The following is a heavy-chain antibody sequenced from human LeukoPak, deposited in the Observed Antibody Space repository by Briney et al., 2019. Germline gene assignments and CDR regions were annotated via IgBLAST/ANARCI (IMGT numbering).Heavy chain of an antibody. CDR1: GYSISSGYY. CDR3: ARILARQFTSFSDSSPYTYYYMDV. Sequence: SETLSLTCTVSGYSISSGYYWGWIRQPPGKGLEWIGSIYHSGSTYYNPSLKSRVTISVDTSRNLFSLRLSSLTAADTAVYYCARILARQFTSFSDSSPYTYYYMDVWGKGTTVTVSS. J-gene: IGHJ6*03. D-gene: IGHD2/OR15-2a*01. V-gene: IGHV4-38-2*02. CDR2: IYHSGST.